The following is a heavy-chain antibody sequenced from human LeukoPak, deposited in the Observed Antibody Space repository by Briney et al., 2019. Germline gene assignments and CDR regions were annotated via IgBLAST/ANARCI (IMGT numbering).Heavy chain of an antibody. V-gene: IGHV3-48*03. J-gene: IGHJ4*02. CDR3: ARVSRYANDY. Sequence: PGGSLRLSCAASGFTFSSYEMNWVRQAPGKGLEWVSDISNSGRIIYYADSVKGRFTISRDNTKNSLYLQMNSLRAEDTAAYYCARVSRYANDYWGQGTLVTVSS. D-gene: IGHD2-2*01. CDR2: ISNSGRII. CDR1: GFTFSSYE.